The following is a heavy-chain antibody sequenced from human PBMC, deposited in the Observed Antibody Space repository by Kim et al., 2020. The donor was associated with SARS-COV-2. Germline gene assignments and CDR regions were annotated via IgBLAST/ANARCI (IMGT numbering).Heavy chain of an antibody. J-gene: IGHJ3*02. V-gene: IGHV6-1*01. Sequence: STDYTDSVKSRIIINPDTTKNQFSLQLNSVTPGDTAVYYCARSFRKAFDIWGQGTMVTVSS. CDR2: ST. CDR3: ARSFRKAFDI.